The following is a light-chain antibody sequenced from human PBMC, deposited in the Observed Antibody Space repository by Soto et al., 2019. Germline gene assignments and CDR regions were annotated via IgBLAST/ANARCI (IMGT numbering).Light chain of an antibody. J-gene: IGKJ3*01. CDR3: QQYDNRPLT. V-gene: IGKV3-15*01. CDR1: QSVSSN. CDR2: GAS. Sequence: EIVMTQSPATLSVSPGERATLSCRASQSVSSNLAWYQQKPGQAPRLLIYGASTRATGIPARFIGSGSGTEFTLTISSLQSEDFAVYYCQQYDNRPLTFGPGTKVDIK.